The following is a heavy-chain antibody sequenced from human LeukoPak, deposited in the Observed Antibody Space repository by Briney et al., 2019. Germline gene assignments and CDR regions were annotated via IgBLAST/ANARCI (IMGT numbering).Heavy chain of an antibody. J-gene: IGHJ4*02. D-gene: IGHD2-2*01. CDR1: GFTFSSYA. Sequence: PGGSLRLSCAASGFTFSSYAMHWVRQAPGKGLEWVAVISYDGSNKYYADSVKGRLTISRDNSKNTLYLQMNSLRAEDTAVYYCARGGHIVVVPAAIDYWGQGTLVTVSS. CDR2: ISYDGSNK. V-gene: IGHV3-30-3*01. CDR3: ARGGHIVVVPAAIDY.